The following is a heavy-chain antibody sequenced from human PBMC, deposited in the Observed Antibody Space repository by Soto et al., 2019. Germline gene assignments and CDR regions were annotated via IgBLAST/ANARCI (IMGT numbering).Heavy chain of an antibody. CDR2: ISGSGGST. Sequence: EVQLLESGGGLVQPGGSLRLSCAASGFTFSSYAMSWVRQAPGKGLEWVSTISGSGGSTYYADSVKGRFTISRDNSKNTLYLQRNVLRAEDTAVYYCAKDWDYYGSGGYGMDVLGQGTTVTVSS. J-gene: IGHJ6*02. CDR1: GFTFSSYA. CDR3: AKDWDYYGSGGYGMDV. V-gene: IGHV3-23*01. D-gene: IGHD3-10*01.